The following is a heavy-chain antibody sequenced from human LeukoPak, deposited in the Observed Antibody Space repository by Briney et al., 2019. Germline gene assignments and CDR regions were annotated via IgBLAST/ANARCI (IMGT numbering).Heavy chain of an antibody. J-gene: IGHJ5*02. V-gene: IGHV7-4-1*02. CDR1: GGTFSSYA. CDR3: ARGPLGVVTASRSWFDP. D-gene: IGHD2-21*02. Sequence: ASVKVSCKASGGTFSSYAISWVRQAPGQGLEWMGWINTNTGNPTYAQGFTGRFVFSLDTSVSTAYLQISSLKAEDTAVYYCARGPLGVVTASRSWFDPWGQGTLVTVSS. CDR2: INTNTGNP.